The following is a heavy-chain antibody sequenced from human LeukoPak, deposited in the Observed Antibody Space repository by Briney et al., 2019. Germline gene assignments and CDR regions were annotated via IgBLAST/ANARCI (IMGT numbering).Heavy chain of an antibody. CDR2: IYYTGTT. Sequence: PSETLSLTCTVSGGPMNRYHWIWLRHSPGGGAEFFGHIYYTGTTTYRPSLKSRVTISPDTSTNQFSLKLSSVTAADTAVYYCARFSADCSDTSCYVDRWGRGTLVTVSS. V-gene: IGHV4-59*08. J-gene: IGHJ4*02. CDR3: ARFSADCSDTSCYVDR. CDR1: GGPMNRYH. D-gene: IGHD2-2*01.